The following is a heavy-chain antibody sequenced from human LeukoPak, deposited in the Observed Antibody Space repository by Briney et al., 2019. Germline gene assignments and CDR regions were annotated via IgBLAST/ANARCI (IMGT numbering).Heavy chain of an antibody. D-gene: IGHD3-16*02. CDR3: ARDWFTRLGELSPDRAFDY. CDR2: INWNGGST. V-gene: IGHV3-20*04. Sequence: GGSLRLSCAASGFTFDDYTMSWVRQAPGKGLEWVSGINWNGGSTGYVDSVKGRSTISRDNAKNSLYLQMNSLRAEDTALYYCARDWFTRLGELSPDRAFDYWGQGTLVTVSS. CDR1: GFTFDDYT. J-gene: IGHJ4*02.